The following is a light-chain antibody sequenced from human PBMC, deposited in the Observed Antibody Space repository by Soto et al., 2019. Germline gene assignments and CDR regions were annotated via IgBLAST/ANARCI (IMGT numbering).Light chain of an antibody. CDR1: STDIGDSKY. J-gene: IGLJ2*01. CDR2: DVN. V-gene: IGLV2-14*01. Sequence: QSALTQPASVSGSPGQSITISCTWTSTDIGDSKYVSWYQQSPGKTPKLVIYDVNNRPSGISSRFSVSKSGNTASLSISGLQAEDQSAYYCSAFTTTRTLFGGGTKLTVL. CDR3: SAFTTTRTL.